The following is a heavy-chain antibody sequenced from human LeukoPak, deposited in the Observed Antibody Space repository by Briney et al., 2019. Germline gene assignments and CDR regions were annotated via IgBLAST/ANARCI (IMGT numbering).Heavy chain of an antibody. CDR2: TWYDVDTWYDGGNK. J-gene: IGHJ5*01. D-gene: IGHD3-22*01. Sequence: PGRSLRLSCAASGFTFSNYGMHWVRQAPGKGLEWVADTWYDVDTWYDGGNKHYADSVKGRFSISRDNSKNTLYLQMNSLRVEDTAVYYCARHGHPYDNGGRAPLDSWGQEPWSPSPQ. V-gene: IGHV3-33*01. CDR3: ARHGHPYDNGGRAPLDS. CDR1: GFTFSNYG.